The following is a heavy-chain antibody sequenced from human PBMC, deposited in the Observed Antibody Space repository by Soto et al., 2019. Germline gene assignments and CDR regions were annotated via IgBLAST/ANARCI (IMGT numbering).Heavy chain of an antibody. CDR2: ISSSSSTI. Sequence: GGSLRLSCAASGFTFSSYSMNWVRQAPGKGLEWVSYISSSSSTIYYADSVKGRFTISRDNAKNSLYLQMNSLRAEDTAVYYCARMHSSGYYWIDYWGQGNLVTVSS. CDR3: ARMHSSGYYWIDY. V-gene: IGHV3-48*01. CDR1: GFTFSSYS. D-gene: IGHD3-22*01. J-gene: IGHJ4*02.